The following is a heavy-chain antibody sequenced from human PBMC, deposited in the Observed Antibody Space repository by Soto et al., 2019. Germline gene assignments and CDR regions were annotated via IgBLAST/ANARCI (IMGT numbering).Heavy chain of an antibody. Sequence: QVQLVQSGAEVKKPGSSVKVSCKASGGTFSSYAISWVRQAPGQGLEWMGGIIPIFGTANYAQKFQGRVTITVDKSTSTAYMELSSLRSEDTAVYYFAREGQQLVQYYYYYGMDVWGQWTTVTVSS. CDR1: GGTFSSYA. D-gene: IGHD6-13*01. V-gene: IGHV1-69*06. J-gene: IGHJ6*02. CDR2: IIPIFGTA. CDR3: AREGQQLVQYYYYYGMDV.